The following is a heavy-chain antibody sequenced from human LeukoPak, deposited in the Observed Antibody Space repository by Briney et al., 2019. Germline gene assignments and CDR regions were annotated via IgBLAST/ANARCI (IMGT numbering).Heavy chain of an antibody. CDR2: INHSGST. V-gene: IGHV4-34*01. CDR1: GFTFSDHY. CDR3: ARRDPYDSSGYYYAHFDY. J-gene: IGHJ4*02. D-gene: IGHD3-22*01. Sequence: GSLRLSCAASGFTFSDHYMDWGRQPPGKGLGGIGEINHSGSTNYNPSLKSRVTISVDTSKNQFSLKLSSVTAADTAVYYCARRDPYDSSGYYYAHFDYWGQGTLVTVSS.